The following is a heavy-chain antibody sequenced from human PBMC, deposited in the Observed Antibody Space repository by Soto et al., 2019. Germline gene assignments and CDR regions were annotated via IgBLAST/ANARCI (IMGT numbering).Heavy chain of an antibody. CDR2: FDPEDGET. Sequence: ASVKVSCKVSGYTLTELSMHWVRQAPGKGLEWMGGFDPEDGETIYAQKFQGRVTMTEDTSTDTAYMELSSLRSEDTAVYYCATDRRQQLTPGYYYYGMDVWGQGTTVTVSS. CDR1: GYTLTELS. CDR3: ATDRRQQLTPGYYYYGMDV. D-gene: IGHD6-13*01. J-gene: IGHJ6*02. V-gene: IGHV1-24*01.